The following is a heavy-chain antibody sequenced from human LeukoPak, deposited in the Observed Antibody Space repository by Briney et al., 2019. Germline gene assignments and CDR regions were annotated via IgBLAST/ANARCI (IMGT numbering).Heavy chain of an antibody. CDR3: ASVRYSGDYGWFDP. Sequence: ASVKVSCKCSGYTFTIYGLSLGRQAPGQGLEWMGWSSTNNGDTDYAQKFQGRVTITTDTSKTTANMELRSLRSDATAVYYCASVRYSGDYGWFDPWGQGALVTVSS. D-gene: IGHD1-26*01. CDR2: SSTNNGDT. V-gene: IGHV1-18*01. CDR1: GYTFTIYG. J-gene: IGHJ5*02.